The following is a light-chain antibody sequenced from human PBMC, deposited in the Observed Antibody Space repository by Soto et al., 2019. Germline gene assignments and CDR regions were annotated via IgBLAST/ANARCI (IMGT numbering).Light chain of an antibody. V-gene: IGKV3-15*01. CDR1: QSVSSN. CDR3: LQLNTYPWT. Sequence: EIVMTQSPATLSLSPGERATFSCRASQSVSSNLAWYQQKPGQAPRLLIYGASIRATGIPARFSGSGSGTEFTLTISSLQPEDVATYYCLQLNTYPWTFGQGTKVDIK. CDR2: GAS. J-gene: IGKJ1*01.